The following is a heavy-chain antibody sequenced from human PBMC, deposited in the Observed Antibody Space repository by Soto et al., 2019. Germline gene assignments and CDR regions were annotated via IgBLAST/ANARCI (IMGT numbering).Heavy chain of an antibody. CDR1: DYSFGSYW. Sequence: PGESLKISCKASDYSFGSYWIGWVRQMPGKGLEWMGIIYPSDSDTRYSPPFQGQVTISADKSISTAYLQWSSLKASDTAMYYCARHASIAAPIGLYYYGMDVWGQGTTVPVSS. CDR3: ARHASIAAPIGLYYYGMDV. V-gene: IGHV5-51*01. D-gene: IGHD6-13*01. CDR2: IYPSDSDT. J-gene: IGHJ6*01.